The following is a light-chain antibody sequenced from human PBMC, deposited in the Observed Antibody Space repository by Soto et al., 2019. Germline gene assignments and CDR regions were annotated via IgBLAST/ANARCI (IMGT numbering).Light chain of an antibody. V-gene: IGKV1-5*03. J-gene: IGKJ4*01. Sequence: DIQMTQSPSTLSGSVGDRVTITCRASQTISSWLAWYQQKPGKAPKLLIYKASTLKSGVPSRFSGSGSGTEFTLTISSLQPEGFASYYCHQLDRYPFTFGGGTKVDIK. CDR2: KAS. CDR1: QTISSW. CDR3: HQLDRYPFT.